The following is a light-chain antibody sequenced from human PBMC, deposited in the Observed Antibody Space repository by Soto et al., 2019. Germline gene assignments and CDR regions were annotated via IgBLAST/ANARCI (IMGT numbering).Light chain of an antibody. J-gene: IGKJ4*01. V-gene: IGKV3-15*01. CDR1: QSVSNN. CDR3: QQYNNWPLL. CDR2: GAS. Sequence: EIVMTQSPATLSVSPGERATLSCRASQSVSNNLAWYQQKPGQSPRLLIYGASTRATGIPARFSGSGSGTEFTLTLSSLQSEDFAFYYCQQYNNWPLLFGGGTKVEIK.